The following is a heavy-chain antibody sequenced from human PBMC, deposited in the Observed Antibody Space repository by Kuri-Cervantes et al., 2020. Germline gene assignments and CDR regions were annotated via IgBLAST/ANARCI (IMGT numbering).Heavy chain of an antibody. CDR3: AKGKAYYDILTGFGYFDY. V-gene: IGHV3-30*02. D-gene: IGHD3-9*01. CDR2: IRYDGSNK. J-gene: IGHJ4*02. Sequence: GGSLRLSCAASGFTFSSYGMHWVRQAPGKGLEWVAFIRYDGSNKYYADSVKGRFTISRDNSKNTLYLQMNSLRAEDTAVYYCAKGKAYYDILTGFGYFDYWGQGTLVTVSS. CDR1: GFTFSSYG.